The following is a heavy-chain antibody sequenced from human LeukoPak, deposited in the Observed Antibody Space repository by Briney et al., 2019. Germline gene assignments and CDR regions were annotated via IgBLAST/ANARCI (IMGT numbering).Heavy chain of an antibody. CDR1: GYSFTGYW. D-gene: IGHD3-3*01. J-gene: IGHJ4*02. V-gene: IGHV5-10-1*01. CDR2: INPSDSYT. Sequence: GESLKISCQGSGYSFTGYWISWVRQVPGKGLEWMGKINPSDSYTNFSPSFQGHVTISADKSINTAYLQWSSLKASDTAMYYCAAMGSAYYGDFDYWGRGTLVTVSS. CDR3: AAMGSAYYGDFDY.